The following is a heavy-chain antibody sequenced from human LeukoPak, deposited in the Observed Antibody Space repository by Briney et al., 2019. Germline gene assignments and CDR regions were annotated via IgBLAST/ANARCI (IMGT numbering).Heavy chain of an antibody. CDR2: ISYDGSNK. J-gene: IGHJ4*02. D-gene: IGHD3-3*01. CDR3: ARDSDDFWSGYYGPVVY. CDR1: GFTFSSYG. V-gene: IGHV3-30*03. Sequence: PGGSLRLSCAASGFTFSSYGMHWVRQAPSKGLEWVAVISYDGSNKYYADSVKGRFTISRDNSKNTLYLQMNSLRAEDTAVYYCARDSDDFWSGYYGPVVYWGQGTLVTVSS.